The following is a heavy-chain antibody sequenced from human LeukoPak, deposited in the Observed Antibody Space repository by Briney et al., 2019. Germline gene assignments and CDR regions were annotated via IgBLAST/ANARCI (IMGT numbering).Heavy chain of an antibody. CDR1: GYTFTSYA. Sequence: GASVKVSCKASGYTFTSYAISWVRQAPGQGLEWMGWINTNTGNPTYAQGFTGRFVFSLDTSVSTAYLQISSLKAEDTAVYYCAREWGPPSPDSSSPTKWGDWFDPWGQGTLVTVSS. V-gene: IGHV7-4-1*02. CDR3: AREWGPPSPDSSSPTKWGDWFDP. J-gene: IGHJ5*02. CDR2: INTNTGNP. D-gene: IGHD6-6*01.